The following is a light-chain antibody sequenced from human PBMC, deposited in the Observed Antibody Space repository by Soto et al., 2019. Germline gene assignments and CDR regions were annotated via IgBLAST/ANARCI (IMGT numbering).Light chain of an antibody. V-gene: IGKV1-39*01. CDR2: AAS. CDR3: QQSYSTPWT. CDR1: QSISSY. J-gene: IGKJ1*01. Sequence: DIQMTQSPSSLSASVGDRVTITCRASQSISSYLNWYQQKPGKAPKRLIYAASSLQSGVPSRFSGGESGTDFTLTISSLQPEDFATYYCQQSYSTPWTFGQGTKVEIK.